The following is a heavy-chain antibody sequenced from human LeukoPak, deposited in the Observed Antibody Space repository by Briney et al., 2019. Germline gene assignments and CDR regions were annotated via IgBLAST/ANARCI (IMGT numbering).Heavy chain of an antibody. D-gene: IGHD3-22*01. Sequence: SETLSLTCTVSVGSISGYYWTCIRQPAGKGLEWIGRIYTSGTTNYNPSLKSRVTMSLDTSKNQFSLKLTSVTAADTAVYYCARGDRDLGYWGQGTLVTVSS. CDR1: VGSISGYY. CDR3: ARGDRDLGY. CDR2: IYTSGTT. J-gene: IGHJ4*02. V-gene: IGHV4-4*07.